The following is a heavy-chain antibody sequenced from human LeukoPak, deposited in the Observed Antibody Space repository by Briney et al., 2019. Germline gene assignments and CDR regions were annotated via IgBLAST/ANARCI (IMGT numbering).Heavy chain of an antibody. CDR3: ARDGLPYCTSTSCYHSDS. J-gene: IGHJ4*02. V-gene: IGHV3-30-3*01. CDR2: ISNDGTNS. CDR1: GFTFSNYG. D-gene: IGHD2-2*01. Sequence: GGSLRLSCGVSGFTFSNYGMHWVRQAPGKGLEWVAVISNDGTNSHYGDSVQGRFTISRDNSNNTLFLQLNNLTPDDTAVYYCARDGLPYCTSTSCYHSDSWGQGTLVTVSS.